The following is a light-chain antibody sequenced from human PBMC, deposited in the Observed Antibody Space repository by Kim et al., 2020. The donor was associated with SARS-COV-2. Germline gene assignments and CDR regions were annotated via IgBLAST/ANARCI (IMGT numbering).Light chain of an antibody. CDR2: DVS. Sequence: QSVSISCPRTTSDVGAYNYVSWYQQHPGKAPKLMIYDVSKRPSGVPDRFSGSKSGNTASLTISGLQAEDEADYYCCSYAGSYTSYLFGSGTKVTVL. CDR1: TSDVGAYNY. V-gene: IGLV2-11*01. J-gene: IGLJ1*01. CDR3: CSYAGSYTSYL.